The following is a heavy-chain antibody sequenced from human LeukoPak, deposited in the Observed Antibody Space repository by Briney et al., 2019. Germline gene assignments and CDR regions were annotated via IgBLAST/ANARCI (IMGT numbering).Heavy chain of an antibody. J-gene: IGHJ4*02. D-gene: IGHD5-12*01. CDR1: GHDFTTYW. CDR3: ARRGYSGYSPLDS. Sequence: GESLKISCRSSGHDFTTYWIAWVRQLPGKGLEWMGIIHPSDSETQYSPSFQGQVTISADNSISTAYLQWNSLKASDTAMHYCARRGYSGYSPLDSWGQGTLVTDSS. CDR2: IHPSDSET. V-gene: IGHV5-51*01.